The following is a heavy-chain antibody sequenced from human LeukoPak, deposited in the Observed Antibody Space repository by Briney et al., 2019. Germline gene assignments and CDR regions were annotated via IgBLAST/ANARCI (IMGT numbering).Heavy chain of an antibody. V-gene: IGHV4-59*08. J-gene: IGHJ4*02. D-gene: IGHD6-19*01. Sequence: SETLSLTCTVSGDSISSLHWSWIRQPPGKRLEWIGSTYNSGSTDYNPSLKSRVTISVDTSKNQLSLKLSSVTAADTAMYYCAGGLQWLAHDCWGQGTLVTVSS. CDR1: GDSISSLH. CDR2: TYNSGST. CDR3: AGGLQWLAHDC.